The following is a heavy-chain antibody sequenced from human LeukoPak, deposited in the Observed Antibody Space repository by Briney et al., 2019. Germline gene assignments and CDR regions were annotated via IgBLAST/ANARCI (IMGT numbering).Heavy chain of an antibody. Sequence: PGRSLRLFCAASGFTFSSHVMHWVRQAPGKGLEWVAVISHDGNNKYYGDSVKGRFTLSRDNSKDTVYLEMNSLRGEDTAVYYCARDWVSRGYNQALDFWGQGTLVTVSS. CDR1: GFTFSSHV. CDR3: ARDWVSRGYNQALDF. V-gene: IGHV3-30*04. CDR2: ISHDGNNK. J-gene: IGHJ4*02. D-gene: IGHD1-1*01.